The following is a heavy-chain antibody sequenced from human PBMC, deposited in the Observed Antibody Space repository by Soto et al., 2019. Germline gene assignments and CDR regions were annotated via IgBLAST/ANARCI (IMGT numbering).Heavy chain of an antibody. CDR3: ATSFGSGSRAFDY. V-gene: IGHV1-69*02. D-gene: IGHD3-10*01. CDR1: GDTFNFYT. CDR2: FNPILSFS. J-gene: IGHJ4*02. Sequence: QVQLVHSGAEVKKPGSSVKVSCKASGDTFNFYTINWVRQAPGLGLEWMGRFNPILSFSNSALKFQGRVTLTADKSTSTAYMVLSSLRSEDTAIYYCATSFGSGSRAFDYWGQGALVTASS.